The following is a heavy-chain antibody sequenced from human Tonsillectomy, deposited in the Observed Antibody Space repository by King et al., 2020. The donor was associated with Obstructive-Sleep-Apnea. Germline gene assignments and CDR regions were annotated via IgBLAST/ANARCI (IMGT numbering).Heavy chain of an antibody. CDR3: ARVSLSYYGSGSNWYLDL. D-gene: IGHD3-10*01. CDR1: GASFSDYY. V-gene: IGHV4-34*01. CDR2: INHSGST. J-gene: IGHJ2*01. Sequence: VQLQQWGAGLLKPSETLSLTCAVYGASFSDYYWSWIRQPPGKGLEWIGEINHSGSTNCNPSLKSRVTMSVDTSKNQFSLKLNSVTAADTAVYYCARVSLSYYGSGSNWYLDLWGRGTLVTASS.